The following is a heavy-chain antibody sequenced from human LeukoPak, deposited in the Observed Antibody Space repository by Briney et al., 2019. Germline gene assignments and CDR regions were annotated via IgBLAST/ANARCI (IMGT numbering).Heavy chain of an antibody. CDR2: IYTSGST. J-gene: IGHJ5*02. V-gene: IGHV4-61*02. CDR1: GGSISSGSYY. CDR3: ATDTTS. Sequence: SETLSLTCTVSGGSISSGSYYWSWIRQPAGKGLEWIGRIYTSGSTNYNPSLKSRVTISVDTSENQFSLKLSSVTAADTAVYYCATDTTSWGQGTLVTVSS. D-gene: IGHD1-1*01.